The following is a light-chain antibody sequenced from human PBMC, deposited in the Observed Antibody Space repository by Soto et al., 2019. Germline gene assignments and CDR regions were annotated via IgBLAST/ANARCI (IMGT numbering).Light chain of an antibody. Sequence: EIVLTQSPATLSLSPGERATLSCRASQSVSSYLAWYQQKPGQAPRLLIYDASNRATGIPARFSGSGSGTYFTLTISSLEPEDFAVYYCQQRRNWPPTFGQGTKVDIK. CDR2: DAS. CDR1: QSVSSY. V-gene: IGKV3-11*01. CDR3: QQRRNWPPT. J-gene: IGKJ1*01.